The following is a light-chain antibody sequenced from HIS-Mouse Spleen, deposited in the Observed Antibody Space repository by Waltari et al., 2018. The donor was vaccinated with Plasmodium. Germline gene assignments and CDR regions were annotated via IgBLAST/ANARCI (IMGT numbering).Light chain of an antibody. CDR3: CSYAGSSTWV. Sequence: QSALTQPASVSGSPGQSLTIPCTGTSSDVGRYTLVSWYQQHPGKAPKPMIYEGSKRPSGVSNRFSGSKSGNTASLTISGLQAEDEADYYCCSYAGSSTWVFGGGTKLTVL. V-gene: IGLV2-23*01. J-gene: IGLJ3*02. CDR1: SSDVGRYTL. CDR2: EGS.